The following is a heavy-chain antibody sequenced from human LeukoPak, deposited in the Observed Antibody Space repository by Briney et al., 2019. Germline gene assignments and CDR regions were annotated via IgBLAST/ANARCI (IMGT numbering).Heavy chain of an antibody. CDR3: ASGYDFWSGHPPSQYGMDV. J-gene: IGHJ6*02. CDR1: GLIFSGYA. D-gene: IGHD3-3*01. Sequence: GGSLRLSCAASGLIFSGYAMRWVRQIPGEGLEWVAIISYDGKNTYYADSAKGRFTISRDNSKNTLDLQMNSLRSEDTGVYYCASGYDFWSGHPPSQYGMDVWGQGTTVTVSS. CDR2: ISYDGKNT. V-gene: IGHV3-30*04.